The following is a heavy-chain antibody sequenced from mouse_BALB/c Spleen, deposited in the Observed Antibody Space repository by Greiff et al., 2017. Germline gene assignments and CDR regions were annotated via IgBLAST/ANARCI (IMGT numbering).Heavy chain of an antibody. Sequence: QVQLQQPGAELVKPGASVKLSCKASGYTFTSYWMHWVKQRPGQGLEWIGEINPSNGRTNYNEKFKSKATLTVDKSSSTAYMQLSSLTSEDSAVYYSARRDGTYAMDYWGQGTSVTVSS. J-gene: IGHJ4*01. V-gene: IGHV1S81*02. CDR2: INPSNGRT. CDR3: ARRDGTYAMDY. D-gene: IGHD2-1*01. CDR1: GYTFTSYW.